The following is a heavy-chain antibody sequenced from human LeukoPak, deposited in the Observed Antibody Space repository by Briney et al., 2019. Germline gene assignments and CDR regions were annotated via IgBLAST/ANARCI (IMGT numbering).Heavy chain of an antibody. CDR3: AKGWTDYDSSGHAFNY. Sequence: GGSLRLSCAASGFTFSSYAMSWVRQAPGKGLEWVSAISGSGGSTYYADSVKGRFTISRDNSKNTLYLQMNSLRAEDTAVYYCAKGWTDYDSSGHAFNYWGQGTLVTVSS. V-gene: IGHV3-23*01. D-gene: IGHD3-22*01. J-gene: IGHJ4*02. CDR2: ISGSGGST. CDR1: GFTFSSYA.